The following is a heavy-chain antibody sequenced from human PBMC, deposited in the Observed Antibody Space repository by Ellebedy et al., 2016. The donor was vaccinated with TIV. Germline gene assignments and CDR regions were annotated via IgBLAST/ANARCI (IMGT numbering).Heavy chain of an antibody. D-gene: IGHD3-3*01. V-gene: IGHV3-74*01. CDR2: INSDGSST. Sequence: GGSLRLSCAASGFTFSSYWMHWVRQAPGKGLVWVSRINSDGSSTSYADSVKGRFTISRDNAKNTLYLQMNSLRAEDTAVYYCVGRRYYGDSGAFDLWGQGTMVTVSS. CDR1: GFTFSSYW. CDR3: VGRRYYGDSGAFDL. J-gene: IGHJ3*01.